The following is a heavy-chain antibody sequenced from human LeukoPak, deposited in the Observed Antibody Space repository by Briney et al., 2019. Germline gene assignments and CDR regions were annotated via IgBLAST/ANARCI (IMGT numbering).Heavy chain of an antibody. CDR3: ARDWADIVVVPAAHDAFDI. CDR1: GFTFSSYS. CDR2: ISSSSSYI. V-gene: IGHV3-21*01. D-gene: IGHD2-2*01. Sequence: PGGSLRLSCAASGFTFSSYSMNWVRQAPGKGLEWVSSISSSSSYIYYADSVKGRFTISRDNAKNSLYLQMNSLRAEDTAVYYCARDWADIVVVPAAHDAFDIWSQGTMVTVSS. J-gene: IGHJ3*02.